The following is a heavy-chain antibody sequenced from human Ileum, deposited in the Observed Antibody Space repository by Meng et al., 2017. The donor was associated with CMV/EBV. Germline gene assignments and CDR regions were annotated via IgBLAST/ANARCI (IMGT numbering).Heavy chain of an antibody. J-gene: IGHJ6*01. D-gene: IGHD5-18*01. CDR2: ISSNSRYT. Sequence: GESLKISCGVSGFTFSNYYMNWVRQAPGKGLEWVSTISSNSRYTYYADSVKGRLTISRDNANNSLFLQMNSLRAEDTAVYYCARVPQLWTYYYGMDVCGQAIT. V-gene: IGHV3-21*01. CDR3: ARVPQLWTYYYGMDV. CDR1: GFTFSNYY.